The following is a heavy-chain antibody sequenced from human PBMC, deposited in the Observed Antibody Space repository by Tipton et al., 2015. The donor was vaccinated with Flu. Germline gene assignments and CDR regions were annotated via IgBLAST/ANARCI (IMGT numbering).Heavy chain of an antibody. D-gene: IGHD2-2*01. Sequence: QLVQSGAEVKKPGASVKVSCKVSGYTLTELSMHWVRQAPGKGLEWMGGFDPEDGETIYAQKFQGRVTMTEDTSTDTAYMELSSLRSEDTAVYYCATSVVPAANEYYYYGMDVWGQGTTVTVSS. J-gene: IGHJ6*02. CDR2: FDPEDGET. CDR1: GYTLTELS. CDR3: ATSVVPAANEYYYYGMDV. V-gene: IGHV1-24*01.